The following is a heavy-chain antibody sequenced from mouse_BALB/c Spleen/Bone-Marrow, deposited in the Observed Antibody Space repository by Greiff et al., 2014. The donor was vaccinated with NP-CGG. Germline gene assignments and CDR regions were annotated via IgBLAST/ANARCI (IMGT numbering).Heavy chain of an antibody. J-gene: IGHJ1*01. CDR2: INPYNDGT. D-gene: IGHD1-1*01. CDR3: ARGGYYGTSLYWYFDV. CDR1: GYTFTSYV. Sequence: LVESRPELVKPGASVKMSCKASGYTFTSYVIHWVKQKPGQGLEWIGYINPYNDGTKYNEKFKGKATLTSDKSSSTAYMELSSLTSEDSAVYYCARGGYYGTSLYWYFDVWGAGTTVTVSS. V-gene: IGHV1-14*01.